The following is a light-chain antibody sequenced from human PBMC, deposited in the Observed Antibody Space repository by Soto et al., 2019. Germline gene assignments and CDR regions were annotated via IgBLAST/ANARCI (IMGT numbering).Light chain of an antibody. CDR3: NSYTSSSTHV. V-gene: IGLV2-14*01. CDR1: SSDVGHYNY. Sequence: QSVLTQPASVSGSPGQSITISCTGTSSDVGHYNYVSWYQQHPGKAPKLMISEDSNRPSGVSSRFSGSKSGNTASLTISGLQADDEADYYCNSYTSSSTHVFGTGTKVTVL. J-gene: IGLJ1*01. CDR2: EDS.